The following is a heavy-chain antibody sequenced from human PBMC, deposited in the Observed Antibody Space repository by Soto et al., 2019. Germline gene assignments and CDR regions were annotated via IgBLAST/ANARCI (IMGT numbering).Heavy chain of an antibody. CDR3: VRRQETSGWLDF. V-gene: IGHV4-59*01. D-gene: IGHD6-19*01. CDR1: GGSINNYY. Sequence: PSETLSLTCTVSGGSINNYYWSWIRQPPGKGLEWIGYIYYSGYTNYNPSLKSRVTMSVDTSKNQFSLKLSSVTAADTAVYYCVRRQETSGWLDFWGQGTLVTVSS. CDR2: IYYSGYT. J-gene: IGHJ4*02.